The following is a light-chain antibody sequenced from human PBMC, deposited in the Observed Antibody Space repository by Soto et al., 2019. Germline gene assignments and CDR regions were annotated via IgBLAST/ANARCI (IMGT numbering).Light chain of an antibody. V-gene: IGKV1-8*01. Sequence: AIRMTQSPSSLSASTGDRVTITCRASQGISSYLAWYQQKPGKAPKLLIYAASTLQSGVPSRFSGSGSGTDFTLTISNLQPEDCAIYYCQQSFSIPLTFGGGTKVDIK. CDR3: QQSFSIPLT. CDR2: AAS. J-gene: IGKJ4*01. CDR1: QGISSY.